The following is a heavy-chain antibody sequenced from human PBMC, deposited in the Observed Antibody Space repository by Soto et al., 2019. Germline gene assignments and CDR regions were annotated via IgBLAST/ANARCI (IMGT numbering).Heavy chain of an antibody. CDR1: GGSFSGYY. V-gene: IGHV4-34*01. CDR2: INHSGST. CDR3: ARLLYCSSTSCYWGYYYYMDV. D-gene: IGHD2-2*01. J-gene: IGHJ6*03. Sequence: PSETLSLTCAVYGGSFSGYYWSWIRQPPGKGLEWIGEINHSGSTNYNPSLKSRVTISVDTSKNQFSLKLSSVTAADTAVYYCARLLYCSSTSCYWGYYYYMDVWGKGTTVTVSS.